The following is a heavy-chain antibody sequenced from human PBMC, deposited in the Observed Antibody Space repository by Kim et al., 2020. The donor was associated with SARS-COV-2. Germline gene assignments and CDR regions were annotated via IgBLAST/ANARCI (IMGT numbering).Heavy chain of an antibody. V-gene: IGHV4-59*08. J-gene: IGHJ4*02. D-gene: IGHD5-12*01. CDR3: ARQTRDYGYVFDY. Sequence: YTPSLKSRVTISVDTSKNQFSLKLSSVTAADTAVYYWARQTRDYGYVFDYWGQGTLVTVSS.